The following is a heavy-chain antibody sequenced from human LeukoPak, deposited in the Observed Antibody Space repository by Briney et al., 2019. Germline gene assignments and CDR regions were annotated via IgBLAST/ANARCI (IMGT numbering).Heavy chain of an antibody. J-gene: IGHJ4*02. CDR1: GDSVSSNSAA. D-gene: IGHD4-17*01. CDR3: VRAAGDNLFDH. CDR2: TYYRSKWSN. V-gene: IGHV6-1*01. Sequence: SQTLSLTCAISGDSVSSNSAAWTWIRQSPSRGLEWLGRTYYRSKWSNDYPLSLKSRITIDPDTSKNQFSLHLRSVTPEDTAVYYCVRAAGDNLFDHWGQGTLVTVSS.